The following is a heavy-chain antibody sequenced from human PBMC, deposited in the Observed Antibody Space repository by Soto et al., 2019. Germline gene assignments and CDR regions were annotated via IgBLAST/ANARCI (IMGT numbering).Heavy chain of an antibody. CDR1: GYTFSSNA. J-gene: IGHJ4*02. CDR2: INPAYGNT. D-gene: IGHD3-22*01. CDR3: ARIVYDSRGYNRYFDY. V-gene: IGHV1-3*05. Sequence: QVQLVRSGAEEKKPGASVRVSCTASGYTFSSNAIHWVRQAPGQRLEWMGWINPAYGNTKYSQKLQGRLTITRDTSASTAYMELSSLKSEDTAVYYCARIVYDSRGYNRYFDYWGQGTLVTVSS.